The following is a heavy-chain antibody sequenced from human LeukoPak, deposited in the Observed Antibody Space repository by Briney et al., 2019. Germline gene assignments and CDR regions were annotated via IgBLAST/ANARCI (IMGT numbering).Heavy chain of an antibody. Sequence: PSETLSLTCAVYGVSFSGYYWSWVRQPPGKGLEWLGEINHSGSTSYNPSLKSRVTISEDTSKNQFSLKLSSVTAADTAVYYCARRHVEYSSSSDPYYFDYWGQGTLVTVSS. CDR1: GVSFSGYY. J-gene: IGHJ4*02. CDR3: ARRHVEYSSSSDPYYFDY. V-gene: IGHV4-34*01. CDR2: INHSGST. D-gene: IGHD6-6*01.